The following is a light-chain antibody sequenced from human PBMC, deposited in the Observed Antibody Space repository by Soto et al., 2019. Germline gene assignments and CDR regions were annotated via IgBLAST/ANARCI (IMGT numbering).Light chain of an antibody. J-gene: IGKJ1*01. CDR2: DAS. Sequence: DIQMTQSPSTLSASVGDRVTITCRASQSISSWLAWYQQKPGKAPKLLIYDASSLESGVPSRFSGSGSGTEFTLTISSLQPDDFATYYCQQYHIYSRTFGQGTKVDIK. CDR3: QQYHIYSRT. CDR1: QSISSW. V-gene: IGKV1-5*01.